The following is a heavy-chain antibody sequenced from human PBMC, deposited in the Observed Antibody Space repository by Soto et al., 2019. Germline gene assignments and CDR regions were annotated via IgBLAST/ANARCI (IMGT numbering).Heavy chain of an antibody. CDR2: VMPIFGTP. V-gene: IGHV1-69*01. Sequence: QVQLVQPGAEVKKPGSSVKVSCKASAVTFSSYGISWVRQAPGQGLEWMGGVMPIFGTPNYAQKFQGRVTITADESTSTGYMALSRLTSEDTAVYYCARDRSWEDYYYDRSVPYFYGMDVWGQGTTVTVSS. CDR3: ARDRSWEDYYYDRSVPYFYGMDV. J-gene: IGHJ6*02. D-gene: IGHD3-22*01. CDR1: AVTFSSYG.